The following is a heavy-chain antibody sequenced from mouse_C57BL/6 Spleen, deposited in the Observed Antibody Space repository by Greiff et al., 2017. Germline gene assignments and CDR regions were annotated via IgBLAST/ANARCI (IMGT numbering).Heavy chain of an antibody. Sequence: QVQLQQSGAELVRPGASVKLSCKASGYTFTDYYINWVKQRPGQGLEWIARIYPGSGNTYYNEKFKGKATLTAEKSSSTAYMQLSSLTSEDSAVYFCARLCHAYAMDYWGQGTSVTVSS. J-gene: IGHJ4*01. V-gene: IGHV1-76*01. CDR1: GYTFTDYY. D-gene: IGHD1-1*02. CDR2: IYPGSGNT. CDR3: ARLCHAYAMDY.